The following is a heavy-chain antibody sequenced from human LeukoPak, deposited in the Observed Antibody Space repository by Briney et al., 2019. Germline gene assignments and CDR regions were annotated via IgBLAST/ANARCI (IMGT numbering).Heavy chain of an antibody. J-gene: IGHJ6*01. V-gene: IGHV1-18*01. CDR2: ISAYNGNT. D-gene: IGHD1-26*01. CDR3: ARAPLGATYYYYYGMDV. Sequence: ASVKVSCKASGGTFSSYAISWVRQAPGQGLEWMGWISAYNGNTNYAQKLQGRVTMTTDTSTSTAYMELRSLRSDDTAVYYCARAPLGATYYYYYGMDVWGQGTTVTVSS. CDR1: GGTFSSYA.